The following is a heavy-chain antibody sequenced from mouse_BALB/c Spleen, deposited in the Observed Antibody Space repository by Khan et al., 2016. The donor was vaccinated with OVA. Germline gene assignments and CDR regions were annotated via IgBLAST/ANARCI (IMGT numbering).Heavy chain of an antibody. V-gene: IGHV1-63*02. D-gene: IGHD3-1*01. CDR1: GYTFTNYW. CDR3: TRWATWFFDV. J-gene: IGHJ1*01. CDR2: IYPTGYYT. Sequence: QVQLQQSGNELIRPGTSVKMSCKASGYTFTNYWLGWVKRRPGHGLEWIGDIYPTGYYTNYNEKFQDKATLTVDTSSTTAYMQLSSLTSEDSAVYFCTRWATWFFDVWGAGTTVTVSS.